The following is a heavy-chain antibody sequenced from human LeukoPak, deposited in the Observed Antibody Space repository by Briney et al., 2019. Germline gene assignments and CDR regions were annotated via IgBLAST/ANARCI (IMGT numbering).Heavy chain of an antibody. CDR1: GFSFSTNR. V-gene: IGHV3-74*01. J-gene: IGHJ2*01. D-gene: IGHD3-16*01. CDR3: ARDPGSNGGDWYFDL. Sequence: GTSLRLSCAASGFSFSTNRMHWVRQAPGKGLVWLSRLYSDGSVTGYADSVKGRFTISRDNAKNTLYLQMNSLRVEDTAVYYCARDPGSNGGDWYFDLWGRGTLVTVSS. CDR2: LYSDGSVT.